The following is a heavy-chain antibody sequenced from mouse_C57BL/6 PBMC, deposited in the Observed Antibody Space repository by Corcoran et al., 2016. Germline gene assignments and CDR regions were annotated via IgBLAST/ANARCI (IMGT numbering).Heavy chain of an antibody. CDR1: GFNIKNNY. D-gene: IGHD2-3*01. CDR3: ARTPLYDGYSYYAMDY. CDR2: IDPANGNT. J-gene: IGHJ4*01. Sequence: EVQLQQSVAELVRPGASVKLSCTASGFNIKNNYMHWVKQRPEQSLEWIGRIDPANGNTKYAPKFQGKATITADTSSNTAYLQLSSLTSEDTAIYYCARTPLYDGYSYYAMDYWGQGTSVTVSS. V-gene: IGHV14-3*01.